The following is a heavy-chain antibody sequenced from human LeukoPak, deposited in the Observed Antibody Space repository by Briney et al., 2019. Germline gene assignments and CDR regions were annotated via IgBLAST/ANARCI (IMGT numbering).Heavy chain of an antibody. D-gene: IGHD1-20*01. V-gene: IGHV1-46*01. CDR3: ARDGSYNWIFDY. J-gene: IGHJ4*02. Sequence: ASVKVSCKASGYTFTGYYMHWVRQAPGQGLEWMGIINPSGGSTSYAQKFQGRVTMTRDMSTSTVYMELSSLRSEDTAVYYCARDGSYNWIFDYWGQGTLVTVSS. CDR2: INPSGGST. CDR1: GYTFTGYY.